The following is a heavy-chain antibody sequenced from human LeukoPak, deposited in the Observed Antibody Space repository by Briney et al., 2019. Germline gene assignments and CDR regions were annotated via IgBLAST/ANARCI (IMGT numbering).Heavy chain of an antibody. J-gene: IGHJ5*02. D-gene: IGHD3-9*01. CDR3: ARGRLRYFDSLLLSWFDP. V-gene: IGHV4-34*01. Sequence: SETLSLTSTVSGGSISTGGYYWSWIRQPPGKGLEWIGEINHSGSTNYNPSLKSRVTISVDTSKNQFSLKLSSVTAADTAVYYCARGRLRYFDSLLLSWFDPWGQGTLVTVSS. CDR2: INHSGST. CDR1: GGSISTGGYY.